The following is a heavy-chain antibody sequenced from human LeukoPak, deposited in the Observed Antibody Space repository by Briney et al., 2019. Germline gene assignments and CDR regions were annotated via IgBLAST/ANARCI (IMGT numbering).Heavy chain of an antibody. D-gene: IGHD4-11*01. Sequence: GGSLRLSCVTSGFPLSTYGVHWVRQAPGSGLERLAYIHYDGYTTNYADSVKGRFTISRDNSKNTLYLQMSSLRAEDTAVYYCARDQGDYSFDYWGQGTLVTVSS. CDR1: GFPLSTYG. V-gene: IGHV3-30*02. J-gene: IGHJ4*02. CDR2: IHYDGYTT. CDR3: ARDQGDYSFDY.